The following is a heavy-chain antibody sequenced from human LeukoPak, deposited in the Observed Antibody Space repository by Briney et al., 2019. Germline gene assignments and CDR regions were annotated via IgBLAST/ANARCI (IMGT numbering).Heavy chain of an antibody. CDR1: GGSISSYY. CDR2: IYYSGST. Sequence: SETLSLTCTVSGGSISSYYWSWIRQPPGKGLEWIGYIYYSGSTNYNPSLKSRVTISVDTSKNQFSLKLSSVTAADTAVYYCAKHSSGWYEFDYWGQGTLVTVCS. V-gene: IGHV4-59*01. J-gene: IGHJ4*02. D-gene: IGHD6-19*01. CDR3: AKHSSGWYEFDY.